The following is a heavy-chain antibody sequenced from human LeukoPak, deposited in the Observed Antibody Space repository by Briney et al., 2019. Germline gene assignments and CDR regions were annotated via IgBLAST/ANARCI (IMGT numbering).Heavy chain of an antibody. D-gene: IGHD6-13*01. CDR2: ISGSGGTT. CDR3: AKETAAAGTVWFDT. V-gene: IGHV3-23*01. Sequence: PGGSLRLSCAASGFTFSGYAMNWVRQAPGKGLEWVSTISGSGGTTYYADPAQGRFTISRDNSKNPVYLLMHSLRGEDTAVYYCAKETAAAGTVWFDTWGQGTLVTVSS. CDR1: GFTFSGYA. J-gene: IGHJ5*02.